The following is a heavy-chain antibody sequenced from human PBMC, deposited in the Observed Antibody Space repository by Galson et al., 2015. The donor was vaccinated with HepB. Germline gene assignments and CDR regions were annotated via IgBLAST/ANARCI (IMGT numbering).Heavy chain of an antibody. CDR1: GFTFSGSA. Sequence: SLRLSCAASGFTFSGSAIHWVRQASGKGLEWVGRIRSKICSYATAYGAPVKGRFTISRDESQNTAFLQMDSLRTEDTAVYYCASSASYYFDYWGQGTLVTVSS. J-gene: IGHJ4*02. CDR3: ASSASYYFDY. V-gene: IGHV3-73*01. CDR2: IRSKICSYAT.